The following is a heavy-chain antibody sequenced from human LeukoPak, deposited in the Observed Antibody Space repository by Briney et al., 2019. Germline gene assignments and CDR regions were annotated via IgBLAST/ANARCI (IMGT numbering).Heavy chain of an antibody. CDR3: ARLYDFWSGYWASDYGMDV. CDR1: GYTFTSYD. CDR2: MNPNSGNT. J-gene: IGHJ6*02. Sequence: ASVKVSCKASGYTFTSYDINWVRRATGQGLEWMGWMNPNSGNTGYAQRFQGRVTMTRNTSISTAYMELSSLRSEDTAVYYCARLYDFWSGYWASDYGMDVWGQGTTVTVSS. D-gene: IGHD3-3*01. V-gene: IGHV1-8*01.